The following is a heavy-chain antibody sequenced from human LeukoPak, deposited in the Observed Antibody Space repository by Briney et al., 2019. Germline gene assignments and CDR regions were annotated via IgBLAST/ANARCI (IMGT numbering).Heavy chain of an antibody. CDR1: GGSISSYY. V-gene: IGHV4-59*08. CDR3: ARGSKYSSGWYWYFDL. CDR2: IYYSGST. Sequence: SETLSLTCTVSGGSISSYYWSWIRQPPGKGLEWIGYIYYSGSTNYNPSLKSRVTISVDTAMNQFSLKLSSVTAADTAVYYCARGSKYSSGWYWYFDLWGRGTLVTVSS. J-gene: IGHJ2*01. D-gene: IGHD6-19*01.